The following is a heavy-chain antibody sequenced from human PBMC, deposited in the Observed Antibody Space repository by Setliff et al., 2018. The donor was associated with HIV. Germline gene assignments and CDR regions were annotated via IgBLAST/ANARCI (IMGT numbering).Heavy chain of an antibody. V-gene: IGHV3-23*01. D-gene: IGHD2-2*03. CDR1: GFTFISYG. CDR2: ITGSGSSI. CDR3: AKESALHGSPLT. Sequence: GGSLRLSCAASGFTFISYGMAWVRQPPGKGLEWLAFITGSGSSIDYADSVKGRLSISRDNSQNTLYLQLNSLRADDTAIYYCAKESALHGSPLTWGQGTLVTVSS. J-gene: IGHJ5*02.